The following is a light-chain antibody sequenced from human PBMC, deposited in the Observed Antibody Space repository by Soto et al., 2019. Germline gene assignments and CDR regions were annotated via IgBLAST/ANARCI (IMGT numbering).Light chain of an antibody. CDR1: QSISSN. CDR2: GAS. CDR3: QQYGSSPWT. J-gene: IGKJ1*01. Sequence: EKVMTQSPATLSVSPGERATLSCRASQSISSNLGWYQKKPGQAPRLLIYGASSRATGIPDRFSGSGSGTDFTLTISRLEPEDFAVYYCQQYGSSPWTFGQGTKVDIK. V-gene: IGKV3-20*01.